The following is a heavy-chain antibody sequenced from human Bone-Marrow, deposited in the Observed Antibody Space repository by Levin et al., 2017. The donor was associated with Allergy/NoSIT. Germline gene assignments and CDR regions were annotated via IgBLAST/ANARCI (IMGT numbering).Heavy chain of an antibody. CDR3: AKDYGNYVPYYYYDMDV. V-gene: IGHV3-23*01. CDR2: VRGRGDRT. J-gene: IGHJ6*03. CDR1: GFTFSNYA. Sequence: GGSLRLSCVASGFTFSNYAMNWVRQTPGQGLEWVATVRGRGDRTSYADSVKGRFTVSRDNSENTLFLQMNNLRAEDTAIYYCAKDYGNYVPYYYYDMDVWGKGTTVTVSS. D-gene: IGHD3-16*01.